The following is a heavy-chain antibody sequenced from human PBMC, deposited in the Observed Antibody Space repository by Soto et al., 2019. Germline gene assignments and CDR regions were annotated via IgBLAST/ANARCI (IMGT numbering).Heavy chain of an antibody. V-gene: IGHV3-30*03. CDR1: GFTFTSFG. D-gene: IGHD5-12*01. J-gene: IGHJ4*02. CDR3: ATDLREMATNTPDY. Sequence: QVHLVESGGGVVQPGRSLSLSCAASGFTFTSFGIHWVRQAPGKGLEWVAVVSYDGIDENYADSVKGRFSISRDNSKNTVYLQMNSLRGEDTAVYYCATDLREMATNTPDYWGQGTLVTVS. CDR2: VSYDGIDE.